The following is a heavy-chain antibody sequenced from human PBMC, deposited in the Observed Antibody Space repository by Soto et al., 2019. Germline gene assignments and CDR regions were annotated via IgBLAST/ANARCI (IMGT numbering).Heavy chain of an antibody. Sequence: AGSLRLSCAASGFTFSSYWMHWVRQAPGKGLVWVSRINSDGSSTSYADSVKGRFTISRDNAKNTLYLQMNSLRAEDTAVYYCESVYCSGGSCYHIDYWGQGTLVTVSS. J-gene: IGHJ4*02. CDR3: ESVYCSGGSCYHIDY. D-gene: IGHD2-15*01. CDR1: GFTFSSYW. CDR2: INSDGSST. V-gene: IGHV3-74*01.